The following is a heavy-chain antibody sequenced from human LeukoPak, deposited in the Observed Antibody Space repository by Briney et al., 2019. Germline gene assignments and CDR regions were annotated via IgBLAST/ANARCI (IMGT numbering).Heavy chain of an antibody. Sequence: GDSVKVSCKGSGYTFRSYGITWVRQAPGQGLEWMGWINPNRGGTNYAQKFQGRVTMTRDTSISTAYMELSRLRSDDTAVYYCARSSGSCYLCWFDPWGQGTLVTVSS. CDR2: INPNRGGT. CDR1: GYTFRSYG. V-gene: IGHV1-2*02. D-gene: IGHD2-15*01. J-gene: IGHJ5*02. CDR3: ARSSGSCYLCWFDP.